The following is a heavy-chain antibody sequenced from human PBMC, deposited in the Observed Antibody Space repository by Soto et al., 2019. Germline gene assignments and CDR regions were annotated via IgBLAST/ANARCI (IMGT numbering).Heavy chain of an antibody. CDR1: GFTFTSSA. CDR2: IVVGSGNT. D-gene: IGHD3-22*01. V-gene: IGHV1-58*01. CDR3: ATDSARYYYSSGYLVRLHY. J-gene: IGHJ4*02. Sequence: SVKVSCKASGFTFTSSAVQWVRQARGQRLEWIGWIVVGSGNTNYAQKFQERVTITRDMSTSTAYMELSSLRSEDTAVYYCATDSARYYYSSGYLVRLHYWGQGTLVTVSS.